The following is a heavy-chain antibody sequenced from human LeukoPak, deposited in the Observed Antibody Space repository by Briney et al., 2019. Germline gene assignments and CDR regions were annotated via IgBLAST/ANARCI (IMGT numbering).Heavy chain of an antibody. J-gene: IGHJ4*02. CDR2: ISAYNGNT. CDR1: GYTFTSYG. D-gene: IGHD2/OR15-2a*01. Sequence: ASVKVSCKASGYTFTSYGISWVRQAPGQGLEWMGLISAYNGNTNYAQKLQGRVTMTTDTSTSTAYMELRSLRSDDTAVYYCARVETTFALVYLDYWGQGTLVTVSS. V-gene: IGHV1-18*01. CDR3: ARVETTFALVYLDY.